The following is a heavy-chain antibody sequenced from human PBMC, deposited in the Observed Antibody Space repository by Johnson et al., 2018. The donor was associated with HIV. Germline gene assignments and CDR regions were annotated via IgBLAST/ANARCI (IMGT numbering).Heavy chain of an antibody. V-gene: IGHV3-64*01. J-gene: IGHJ3*02. D-gene: IGHD5-18*01. CDR3: AGGSWYSYGQQDAFDI. CDR1: GFTFSTYG. Sequence: VQLVESGGGLVQPGGSLRLSCAASGFTFSTYGMHWVRQAPGRGLEYVSAISSHGGSTYYANSVKGRFTISRDNSKNTLYLQMGSLRAEDMAVYYCAGGSWYSYGQQDAFDIWGQGTMVTVSS. CDR2: ISSHGGST.